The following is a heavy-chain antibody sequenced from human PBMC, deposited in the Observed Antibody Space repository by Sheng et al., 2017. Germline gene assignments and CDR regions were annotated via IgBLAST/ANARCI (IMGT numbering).Heavy chain of an antibody. CDR1: GFTFSDHY. V-gene: IGHV3-72*01. J-gene: IGHJ4*02. CDR3: ARSIPVQWWPVFDY. D-gene: IGHD2-15*01. Sequence: EVQLVESGGGLVQPGGSLRLSCAASGFTFSDHYMDWVRQAPGKGLEWVGRIRNKANSYTTQFAASVKGRFTISRDDSKDSVFLQMNSLETEDTAIYYCARSIPVQWWPVFDYWGQGTLVTVSS. CDR2: IRNKANSYTT.